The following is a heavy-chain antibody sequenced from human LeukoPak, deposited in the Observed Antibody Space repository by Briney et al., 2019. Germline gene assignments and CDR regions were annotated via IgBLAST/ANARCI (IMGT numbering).Heavy chain of an antibody. CDR1: GFTFSSYA. Sequence: GGYLRLSCAASGFTFSSYAMSWVRQAPGKGLEWVSAISGSGGSTYYADSVKGRFTISRDNSKNTLYLQMNSLRAEDTAVYYCAKFSSYYYGSGSYSDYWGQGTLVTVSS. D-gene: IGHD3-10*01. V-gene: IGHV3-23*01. CDR3: AKFSSYYYGSGSYSDY. CDR2: ISGSGGST. J-gene: IGHJ4*02.